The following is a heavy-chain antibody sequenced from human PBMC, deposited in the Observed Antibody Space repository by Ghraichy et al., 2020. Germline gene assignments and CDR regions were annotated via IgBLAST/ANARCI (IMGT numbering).Heavy chain of an antibody. Sequence: GGSLRLSCAASGFSVTGNYMNWVRQAPGKGLEWVSVIKTGDTTYYADSVNGRFTISRDSSKNTLYLQMSSLRADDTAVYYCARGSAGPFDYWGQGTLVTVSS. CDR3: ARGSAGPFDY. CDR1: GFSVTGNY. V-gene: IGHV3-53*01. J-gene: IGHJ4*02. CDR2: IKTGDTT.